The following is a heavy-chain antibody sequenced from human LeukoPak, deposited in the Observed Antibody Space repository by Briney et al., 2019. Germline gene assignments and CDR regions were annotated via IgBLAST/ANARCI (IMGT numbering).Heavy chain of an antibody. CDR1: GFTFSSYW. V-gene: IGHV3-7*01. J-gene: IGHJ5*02. Sequence: AGGSLRLSCAASGFTFSSYWMSWVRQAPGKGLEWVANIKQDGSEKYYVDSVKGRFTISRDNAKNSLYLQMNSLRAEDTAVYYCARGNSSGYSLNWFDPWGQGTLVTVSS. D-gene: IGHD3-22*01. CDR3: ARGNSSGYSLNWFDP. CDR2: IKQDGSEK.